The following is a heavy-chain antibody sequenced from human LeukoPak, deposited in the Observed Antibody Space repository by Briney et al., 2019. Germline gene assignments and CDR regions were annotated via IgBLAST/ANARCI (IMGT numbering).Heavy chain of an antibody. D-gene: IGHD6-19*01. CDR3: ATPDTSGWYYFDH. CDR1: GGSVSTSRCC. V-gene: IGHV4-39*01. CDR2: IHYRGTT. Sequence: SETLSLTCNVSGGSVSTSRCCWGWIRQPPGKGLEWIGTIHYRGTTYNSPSLKSRVTVSLDTSKNQLSLKLTSVTAADTAVYYCATPDTSGWYYFDHWGPGTLVTVSS. J-gene: IGHJ4*02.